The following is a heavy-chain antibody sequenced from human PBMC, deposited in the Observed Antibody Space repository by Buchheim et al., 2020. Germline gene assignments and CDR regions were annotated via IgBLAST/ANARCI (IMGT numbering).Heavy chain of an antibody. CDR3: ARMIWWSHDC. CDR1: GFSLSTSGVR. V-gene: IGHV2-70*04. D-gene: IGHD2-21*01. Sequence: QGALKESGPALVKPTQTLTLTCTFSGFSLSTSGVRVSWVRQPPGQALEWLARIDWNDGKFYRSSLKTRLTISKDTSKNQVVLTMTNKDPVDTATYYCARMIWWSHDCWGQGTL. CDR2: IDWNDGK. J-gene: IGHJ4*02.